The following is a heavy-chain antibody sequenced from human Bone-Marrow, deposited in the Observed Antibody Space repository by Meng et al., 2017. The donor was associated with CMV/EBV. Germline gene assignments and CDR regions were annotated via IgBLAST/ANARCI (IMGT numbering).Heavy chain of an antibody. CDR1: GYTFTSYG. V-gene: IGHV1-18*01. CDR2: ISAYNGNT. CDR3: AREDDSSGWYGGGYYYGMDV. Sequence: ASVKVSCKASGYTFTSYGISWVRQAPGQGLEWMGWISAYNGNTNYAQKLQGRVTMTTDTSTSTAYMELMSLRSDDTAVYYCAREDDSSGWYGGGYYYGMDVWGQGTTVTVS. J-gene: IGHJ6*02. D-gene: IGHD6-19*01.